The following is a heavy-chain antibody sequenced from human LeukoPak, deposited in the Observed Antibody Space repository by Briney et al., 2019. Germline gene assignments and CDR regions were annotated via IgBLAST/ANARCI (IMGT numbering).Heavy chain of an antibody. CDR3: ARGAYNCNDVPYYYGMDV. CDR2: IIPIFGTA. J-gene: IGHJ6*04. CDR1: GGTFSSYA. Sequence: SVKVSCKASGGTFSSYAISWVRQAPGQGLEWMGGIIPIFGTANYAQKFQGRVTITADKSTSTAYMELSSLRSEDTAVYYCARGAYNCNDVPYYYGMDVWGKGTTVTVSS. D-gene: IGHD1-1*01. V-gene: IGHV1-69*06.